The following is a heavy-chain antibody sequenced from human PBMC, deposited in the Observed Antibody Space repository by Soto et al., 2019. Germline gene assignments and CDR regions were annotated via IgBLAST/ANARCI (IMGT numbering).Heavy chain of an antibody. Sequence: GASVKVSCQASGGTFSSYAISWVRQAPGQGLEWMGGIIPIFGTANYAQKFQGRVTITADESTSTAYMELSSLRSEDTAVYYCARDDLASRLVRGYYYYYGMDVWGQGTTVTVSS. V-gene: IGHV1-69*13. CDR2: IIPIFGTA. D-gene: IGHD6-6*01. CDR3: ARDDLASRLVRGYYYYYGMDV. J-gene: IGHJ6*02. CDR1: GGTFSSYA.